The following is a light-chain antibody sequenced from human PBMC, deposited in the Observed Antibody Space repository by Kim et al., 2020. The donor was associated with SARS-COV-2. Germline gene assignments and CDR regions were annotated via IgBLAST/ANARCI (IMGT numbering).Light chain of an antibody. J-gene: IGLJ2*01. Sequence: FTLGNGYSNYKVDWYQQRPGKGPRFVMRVGTGVIVGSKGDGIPDRFSVLGSGLNRYLTIKNIQEEDESDYHCGADHGSGSNFFVVFGGGTQLTVL. V-gene: IGLV9-49*01. CDR2: VGTGVIVG. CDR1: NGYSNYK. CDR3: GADHGSGSNFFVV.